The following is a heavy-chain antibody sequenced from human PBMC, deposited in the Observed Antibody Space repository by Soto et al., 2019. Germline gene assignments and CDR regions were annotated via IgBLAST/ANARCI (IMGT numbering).Heavy chain of an antibody. CDR1: GYSFTNYW. V-gene: IGHV5-51*01. CDR2: IYPGDSDT. J-gene: IGHJ4*02. CDR3: ARQEYDFWSGFDY. Sequence: GESLKISCKGSGYSFTNYWIGWVRQMPGKGLEWMGIIYPGDSDTRYSPSFQGQVTISADKSISTAYLKLSSVTAADTAVYYCARQEYDFWSGFDYWGQGTLVTVSS. D-gene: IGHD3-3*01.